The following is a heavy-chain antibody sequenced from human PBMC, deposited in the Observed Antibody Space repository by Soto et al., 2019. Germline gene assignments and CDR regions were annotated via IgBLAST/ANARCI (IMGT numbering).Heavy chain of an antibody. Sequence: PSETLSLTCTASGGTISSGDYYWSWIRQPPGKGLEGIGYIYYGRSTDYDPSLQSRVTIAVDTSKRLISLEVSSVTAADTAVYYCGRVGLYNSSRDYSEFGRHYYDFWGQGTVVTVSS. V-gene: IGHV4-30-4*01. CDR2: IYYGRST. CDR1: GGTISSGDYY. J-gene: IGHJ4*02. CDR3: GRVGLYNSSRDYSEFGRHYYDF. D-gene: IGHD3-22*01.